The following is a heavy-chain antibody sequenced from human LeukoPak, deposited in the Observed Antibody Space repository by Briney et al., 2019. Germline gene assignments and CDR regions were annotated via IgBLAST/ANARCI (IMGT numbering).Heavy chain of an antibody. D-gene: IGHD2-21*02. V-gene: IGHV4-59*01. CDR3: ARAVCNSLGYLDL. CDR1: GGSISSYY. J-gene: IGHJ4*02. Sequence: PSETLTLTCTVSGGSISSYYWNWIRQPPGKGLEWIGYVYNTGSTNFNPSLNSRVIISVDTSNNQFSLKLSSVTAADTAVYYCARAVCNSLGYLDLWGRGTRVRVSS. CDR2: VYNTGST.